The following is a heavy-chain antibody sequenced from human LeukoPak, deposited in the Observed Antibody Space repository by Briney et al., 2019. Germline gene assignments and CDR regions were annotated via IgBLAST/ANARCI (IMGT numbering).Heavy chain of an antibody. Sequence: GGSLRLSCAASGFTFSSYWMHWVRQAPGNGLVWVSRINSDGSSTSYADSVKGRFTISRDNAKNTLYLQMNSLRAEDTAVYYCARDGFISGWTIWGQGTLVTVSS. CDR2: INSDGSST. D-gene: IGHD6-19*01. CDR1: GFTFSSYW. V-gene: IGHV3-74*01. CDR3: ARDGFISGWTI. J-gene: IGHJ4*02.